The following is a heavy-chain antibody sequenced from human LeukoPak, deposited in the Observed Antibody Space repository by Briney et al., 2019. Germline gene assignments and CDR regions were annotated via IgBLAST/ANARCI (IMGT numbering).Heavy chain of an antibody. D-gene: IGHD6-13*01. CDR2: INHSGST. J-gene: IGHJ4*02. CDR1: GGSFSAYY. Sequence: TSETLSLTCAVYGGSFSAYYWSWVRQPPGKGLEWIGEINHSGSTNYSPSLKSRVTISVDTSKNQFSLKLTSVTAADTAVYYCARSWFSTGPADYWGQGTLVTVSS. V-gene: IGHV4-34*01. CDR3: ARSWFSTGPADY.